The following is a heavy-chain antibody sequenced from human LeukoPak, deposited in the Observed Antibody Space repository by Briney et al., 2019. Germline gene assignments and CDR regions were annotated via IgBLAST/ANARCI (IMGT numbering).Heavy chain of an antibody. CDR2: ISSSSSYI. CDR3: ARGLEWELPANFDY. CDR1: GFTFSSYS. J-gene: IGHJ4*02. Sequence: GGSLRLSCAASGFTFSSYSMNWVRQAPGKGLEWVSSISSSSSYIYYADSVKGRFTISRDNSKNTLYLQMNSLRAEDTAVYYCARGLEWELPANFDYWGQGTLVTVSS. V-gene: IGHV3-21*01. D-gene: IGHD1-26*01.